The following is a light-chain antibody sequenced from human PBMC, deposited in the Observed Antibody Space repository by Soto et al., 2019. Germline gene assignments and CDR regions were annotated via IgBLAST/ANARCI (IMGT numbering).Light chain of an antibody. CDR2: GAS. CDR3: QQHNSWPPDIT. V-gene: IGKV3-15*01. CDR1: QSVSSN. Sequence: EIVMTQYPATLSVSPGERATLSCRASQSVSSNLAWYQQKPGQAPRLLIYGASTRATGIPARFSGSGSGTEFTLTISGLQSEGSAVYYCQQHNSWPPDITFGGGTKVDIK. J-gene: IGKJ4*01.